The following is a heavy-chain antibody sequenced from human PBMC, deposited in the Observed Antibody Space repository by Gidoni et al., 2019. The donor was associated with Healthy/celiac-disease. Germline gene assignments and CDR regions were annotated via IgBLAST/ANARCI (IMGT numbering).Heavy chain of an antibody. CDR2: INPNSGGT. CDR1: GYTFTGYY. V-gene: IGHV1-2*02. J-gene: IGHJ3*02. D-gene: IGHD3-3*01. CDR3: ARGLYDFWSGYYTSYDAFDI. Sequence: QVQLVQSGAEVKKPGASVKVSCKASGYTFTGYYMPWVRQATGQGLEWMGWINPNSGGTNYAQKFQGRVTMTRDTSISTAYMELSRLRSDDTAVYYCARGLYDFWSGYYTSYDAFDIWGQGTMVTVSS.